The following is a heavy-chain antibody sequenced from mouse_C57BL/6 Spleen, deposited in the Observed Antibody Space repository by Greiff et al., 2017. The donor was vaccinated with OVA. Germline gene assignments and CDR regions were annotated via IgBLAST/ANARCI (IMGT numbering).Heavy chain of an antibody. CDR3: ASPHYYGSSYEAWFAY. D-gene: IGHD1-1*01. Sequence: DVMLVESGGDLVKPGGSLKLSCAASGFTFSSYGMSWVRQTPDKRLEWVATISSGGSYTYYPDSVKGRFTISRDNAKNTLYLQMSSLKSEDTAMYYCASPHYYGSSYEAWFAYWGQGTLVTVSA. V-gene: IGHV5-6*02. CDR2: ISSGGSYT. J-gene: IGHJ3*01. CDR1: GFTFSSYG.